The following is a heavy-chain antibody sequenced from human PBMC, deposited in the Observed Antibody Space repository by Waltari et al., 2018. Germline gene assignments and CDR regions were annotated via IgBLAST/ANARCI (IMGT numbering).Heavy chain of an antibody. CDR1: GFSFSAYW. D-gene: IGHD3-10*01. Sequence: EVQLVESGGGLVQPGGSLRLSCAASGFSFSAYWMSWVRQAPGKGLEWVANIKEDGSEKYYVDSVKGRFTISRDNAKSSLYLQMNSLRAEGTAVYYCARGSGLDYWGQGTLVTVSS. V-gene: IGHV3-7*04. J-gene: IGHJ4*02. CDR2: IKEDGSEK. CDR3: ARGSGLDY.